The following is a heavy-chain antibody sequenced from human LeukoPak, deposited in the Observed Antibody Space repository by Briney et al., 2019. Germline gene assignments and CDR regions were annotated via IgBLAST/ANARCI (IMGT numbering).Heavy chain of an antibody. CDR1: GFTVSSNY. CDR3: ATAVKGRAFDI. Sequence: GGSLRLSCAASGFTVSSNYMSWVRQAPGKGLEWVSVIYTGGSTDYADSVKGRFPISRDNSKDTLYLQMNSLRADDTAVYYCATAVKGRAFDIWGQGTMVTVSS. D-gene: IGHD3-22*01. CDR2: IYTGGST. J-gene: IGHJ3*02. V-gene: IGHV3-53*01.